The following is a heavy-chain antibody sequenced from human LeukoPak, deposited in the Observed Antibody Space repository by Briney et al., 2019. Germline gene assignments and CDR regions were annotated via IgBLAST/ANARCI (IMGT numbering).Heavy chain of an antibody. Sequence: SETLSLTCAVAVDSISNYCWSWSRQPPGKGLEWIGFIFYIGSSNYNPSLKSRVTMSIDTSKSQFSLNLNSVTAADTAVYYCARLSRLNSDGWSAFDLWGQGTMVTVSS. V-gene: IGHV4-59*08. CDR1: VDSISNYC. CDR2: IFYIGSS. J-gene: IGHJ3*01. CDR3: ARLSRLNSDGWSAFDL. D-gene: IGHD6-19*01.